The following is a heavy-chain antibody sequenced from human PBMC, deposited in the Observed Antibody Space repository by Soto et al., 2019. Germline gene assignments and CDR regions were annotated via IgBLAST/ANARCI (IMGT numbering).Heavy chain of an antibody. CDR2: VDHRGST. D-gene: IGHD1-7*01. V-gene: IGHV4-34*02. CDR1: GESFSGYY. Sequence: QVHLQQRGAGLLKPSETLSLNCVVSGESFSGYYWSWIRQTPGMGLEWLGEVDHRGSTTYNPSLKKRASISIDSSKNLFSLELTSVTAADTALYFCARYEYGNSLYGVDVWGQGTRVTVSS. J-gene: IGHJ6*02. CDR3: ARYEYGNSLYGVDV.